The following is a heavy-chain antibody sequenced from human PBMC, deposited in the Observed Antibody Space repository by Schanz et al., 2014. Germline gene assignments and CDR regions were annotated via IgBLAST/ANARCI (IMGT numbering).Heavy chain of an antibody. CDR2: ISGGGGTP. V-gene: IGHV3-23*01. J-gene: IGHJ6*02. CDR3: AKDGPGGSGSYSADGGIDV. D-gene: IGHD3-10*01. CDR1: GFAFSSYG. Sequence: EVQLLESGGGLVQPGGSLRLSCLASGFAFSSYGMNWLRQAPGKGLEWVSAISGGGGTPYYTDSVKGRFTISRDNSKSTLYLQMNSLRAEDTAVYYCAKDGPGGSGSYSADGGIDVWGQGTTVTVSS.